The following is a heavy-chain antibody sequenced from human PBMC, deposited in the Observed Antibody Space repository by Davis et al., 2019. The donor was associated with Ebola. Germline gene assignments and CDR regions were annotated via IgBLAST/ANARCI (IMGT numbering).Heavy chain of an antibody. CDR2: IYTTGIT. Sequence: SETLSLTCTVSGGSITTSSYYWSWIRQPAGEGPEWIGHIYTTGITNYNPSLKSRVTISVDTSKNQFSLKLTSVTAADTALYYCAHHGTTFGYIEYWGQGVLVTVSS. D-gene: IGHD1-14*01. CDR1: GGSITTSSYY. CDR3: AHHGTTFGYIEY. V-gene: IGHV4-61*09. J-gene: IGHJ4*01.